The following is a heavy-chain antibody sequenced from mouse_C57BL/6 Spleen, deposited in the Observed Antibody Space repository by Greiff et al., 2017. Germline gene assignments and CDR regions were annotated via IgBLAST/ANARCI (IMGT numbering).Heavy chain of an antibody. CDR1: GYTFTSYT. CDR2: INPSSGYT. J-gene: IGHJ3*01. Sequence: QVHVKQSGAELARPGASVKMSCKASGYTFTSYTMHWVKQRPGQGLEWIGYINPSSGYTKYNQKFKDKATLTADKSSSTAYMQLSSLTSEDSAVYYCARRDDSSWFAYWGQGTLVTVSA. D-gene: IGHD2-4*01. CDR3: ARRDDSSWFAY. V-gene: IGHV1-4*01.